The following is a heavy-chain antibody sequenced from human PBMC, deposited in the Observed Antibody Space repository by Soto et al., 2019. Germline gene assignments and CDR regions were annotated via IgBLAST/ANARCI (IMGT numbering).Heavy chain of an antibody. Sequence: PGGSLRLSCAASGFTFSSFPMNWVRQAPGKGLEWVSGIGGGAGRTYYADSVKGRCTISRDSSKDTIYLQMNSLRAEDTAIYCCAKSRSSFFYYGMDVWGQGTTVTVSS. J-gene: IGHJ6*02. V-gene: IGHV3-23*01. D-gene: IGHD3-10*01. CDR1: GFTFSSFP. CDR2: IGGGAGRT. CDR3: AKSRSSFFYYGMDV.